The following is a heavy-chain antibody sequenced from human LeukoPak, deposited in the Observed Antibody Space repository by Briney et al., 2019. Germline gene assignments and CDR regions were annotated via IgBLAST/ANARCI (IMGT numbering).Heavy chain of an antibody. J-gene: IGHJ4*02. CDR1: GGTFSSYA. Sequence: ASVKVSCKASGGTFSSYAISWVRQAPGQGLEWMGGIIPIFGTANYAQKFQGRVTITADKSTSTAYMELSSLRSEDTAVYYCASMRPGDDILTGYGYWGQGTLVTVSS. D-gene: IGHD3-9*01. CDR2: IIPIFGTA. CDR3: ASMRPGDDILTGYGY. V-gene: IGHV1-69*06.